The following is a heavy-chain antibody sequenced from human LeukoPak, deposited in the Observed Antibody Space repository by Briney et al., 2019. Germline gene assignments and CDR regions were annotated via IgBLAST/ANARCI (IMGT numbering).Heavy chain of an antibody. Sequence: GASVKVSCKASGYTFTSYAMNWVRQAPGQGLEWMGWINTNTGNPTYAQGFTGRFVFSLDTSVSTAYLQISSLKAEDTAVYYCIAGWPLQPDNPKTPVATKGYFDYWGQGTLVTVSS. CDR3: IAGWPLQPDNPKTPVATKGYFDY. V-gene: IGHV7-4-1*02. CDR2: INTNTGNP. J-gene: IGHJ4*02. CDR1: GYTFTSYA. D-gene: IGHD6-19*01.